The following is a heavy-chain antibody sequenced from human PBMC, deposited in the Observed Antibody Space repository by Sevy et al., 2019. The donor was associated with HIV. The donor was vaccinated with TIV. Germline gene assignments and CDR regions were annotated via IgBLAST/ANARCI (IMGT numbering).Heavy chain of an antibody. Sequence: GGSLRLSCAASRFTFSDYYMSWIRQAPGKGLEWVSYISSGGTAMYYADSLKGRFTISRDNAKNSLYLQMNSLRAEDTAVYYCARVRYNYGCYYFDYWGQGTLVTVSS. V-gene: IGHV3-11*01. CDR2: ISSGGTAM. D-gene: IGHD1-1*01. CDR3: ARVRYNYGCYYFDY. CDR1: RFTFSDYY. J-gene: IGHJ4*02.